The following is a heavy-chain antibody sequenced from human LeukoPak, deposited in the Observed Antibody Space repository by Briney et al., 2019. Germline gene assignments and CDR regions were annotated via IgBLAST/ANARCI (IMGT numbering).Heavy chain of an antibody. CDR1: RFSFSNYG. CDR2: ISADGETK. D-gene: IGHD3-9*01. Sequence: GGSLRLSCAASRFSFSNYGMHWVRQAPGKGLEWVSVISADGETKHYGDSVKGRFTISRDNAKNTLYLQMNSLRAEDTAVYYCARGRYFDWLDYWGQGTLVTVSS. V-gene: IGHV3-30*03. J-gene: IGHJ4*02. CDR3: ARGRYFDWLDY.